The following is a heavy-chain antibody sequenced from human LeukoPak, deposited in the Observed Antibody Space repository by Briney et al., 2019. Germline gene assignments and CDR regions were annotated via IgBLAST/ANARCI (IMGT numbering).Heavy chain of an antibody. CDR2: ISSSSSYI. V-gene: IGHV3-21*01. D-gene: IGHD6-6*01. J-gene: IGHJ4*02. Sequence: GGSLRLSCAASGFTFSSYSMNWVRQAPGKGLEWVSSISSSSSYIYYADSVKGRFTISRDNAKNSLYLQMSSLRAEDTAVYYCAREAHLGGSSSSTCFDYWGQGTLVTVSS. CDR3: AREAHLGGSSSSTCFDY. CDR1: GFTFSSYS.